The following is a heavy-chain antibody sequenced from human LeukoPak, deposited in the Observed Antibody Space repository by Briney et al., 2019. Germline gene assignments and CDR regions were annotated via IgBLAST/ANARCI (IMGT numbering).Heavy chain of an antibody. V-gene: IGHV1-8*01. CDR1: GYTFTSYD. J-gene: IGHJ4*02. Sequence: ASVKVSCKASGYTFTSYDINWVRQATGQGLEWMGWMNPNSGNTGYAQKLQGRVSMTRNTSISTAYMELSSLRSEDTAVYYCASLAAGTGFDYWGQGTLVTVSS. CDR2: MNPNSGNT. D-gene: IGHD6-13*01. CDR3: ASLAAGTGFDY.